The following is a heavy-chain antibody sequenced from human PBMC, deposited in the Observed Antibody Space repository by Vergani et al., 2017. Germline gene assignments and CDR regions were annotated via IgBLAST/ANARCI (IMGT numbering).Heavy chain of an antibody. CDR1: GFTFSSYA. CDR2: ISGSGGST. J-gene: IGHJ6*03. Sequence: EVQLVESGGGLVQPGGSLRLSCAASGFTFSSYAMSWVRQAPGKGLEWVSAISGSGGSTYYADSVKGRFTISRDNSKNTLYLQMNSLRAEDTAVYYCAKDTPYSSSWYDHYYYYMDVWGKGTTVTVSS. V-gene: IGHV3-23*04. CDR3: AKDTPYSSSWYDHYYYYMDV. D-gene: IGHD6-13*01.